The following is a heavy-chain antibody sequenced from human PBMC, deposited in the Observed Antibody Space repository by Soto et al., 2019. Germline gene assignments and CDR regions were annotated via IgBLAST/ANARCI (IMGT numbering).Heavy chain of an antibody. Sequence: HCKAAAGVTSRDLAGRRVRQAQGKGLEWVAVISYDGSNKYYADSVKGRFTISRDNSKNTLYLQMNSLRAEDTAVFYCARDLGDGYNYMDYWGQGTLVTVSS. V-gene: IGHV3-30-3*01. J-gene: IGHJ4*02. CDR1: GVTSRDLA. CDR2: ISYDGSNK. D-gene: IGHD5-12*01. CDR3: ARDLGDGYNYMDY.